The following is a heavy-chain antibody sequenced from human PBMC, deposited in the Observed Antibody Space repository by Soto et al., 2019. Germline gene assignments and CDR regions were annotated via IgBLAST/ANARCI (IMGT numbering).Heavy chain of an antibody. CDR2: IFPLVAMV. V-gene: IGHV1-69*12. J-gene: IGHJ4*02. Sequence: QVHLVQSGAEMKKPGSSVKVSCKVSGGDLTNSGISWVRQAPGQGLEWMGGIFPLVAMVDYSQKFQGRVTITADESTNTAYMDLGSLSSEDTAFYYCAKEDGAVFKSWGQGTLVIVSS. CDR1: GGDLTNSG. CDR3: AKEDGAVFKS. D-gene: IGHD1-26*01.